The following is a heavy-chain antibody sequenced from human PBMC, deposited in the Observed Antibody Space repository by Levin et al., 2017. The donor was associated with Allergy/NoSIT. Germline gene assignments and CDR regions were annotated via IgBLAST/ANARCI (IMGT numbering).Heavy chain of an antibody. CDR3: ARHGSGYSGYGPLY. V-gene: IGHV4-39*01. Sequence: SETLSLTCTVSGGSISSSSYYWGWIRQPPGMGLEWIGSIYYSGSTYYNPSLKSRVTISVDTSKNQFSLKLSSVTAADTAVYYCARHGSGYSGYGPLYWGQGTLVTVSS. CDR1: GGSISSSSYY. CDR2: IYYSGST. D-gene: IGHD5-12*01. J-gene: IGHJ4*02.